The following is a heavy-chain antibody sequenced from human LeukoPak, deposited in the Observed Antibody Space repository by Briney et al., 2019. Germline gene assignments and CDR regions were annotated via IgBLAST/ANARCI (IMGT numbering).Heavy chain of an antibody. Sequence: GGSLRLSCAASGFTFSSYAMHWVRQAPGKGLEWVAVISYDGSNKYYADSVKGRFTISRDNSKNTLYLQIYSLRAGDTAVYYCAKDDALIRFNDWGQGTLVTVSS. CDR1: GFTFSSYA. J-gene: IGHJ4*02. CDR2: ISYDGSNK. D-gene: IGHD3-3*01. CDR3: AKDDALIRFND. V-gene: IGHV3-30*04.